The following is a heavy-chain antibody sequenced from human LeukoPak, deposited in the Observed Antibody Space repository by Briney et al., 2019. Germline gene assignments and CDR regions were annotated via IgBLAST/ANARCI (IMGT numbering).Heavy chain of an antibody. CDR3: VKQQAET. CDR2: INGIGDTT. J-gene: IGHJ5*02. Sequence: GGSLRLSCSASGFTFSIYGIHWVRQAPGKGLEYVSAINGIGDTTYYADSVKGRFTISRDNSKNTVYLQMSSLRVEDTAVYYCVKQQAETWGQGTLVTVPS. V-gene: IGHV3-64D*06. CDR1: GFTFSIYG.